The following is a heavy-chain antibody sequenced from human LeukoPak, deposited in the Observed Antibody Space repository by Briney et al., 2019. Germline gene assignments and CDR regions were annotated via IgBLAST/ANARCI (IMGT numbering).Heavy chain of an antibody. V-gene: IGHV3-23*01. J-gene: IGHJ6*03. CDR1: GFTFSSYA. Sequence: VGSLRLSCAASGFTFSSYATSWVRQAPGKGLEWVSAISGGGGSTYYADSVKGRFTISRDNSKNTLYLQMNSLRAEDTAVYYCAKDGGYDLYYYYMDVWGKGTTVTVS. CDR3: AKDGGYDLYYYYMDV. CDR2: ISGGGGST. D-gene: IGHD3-3*01.